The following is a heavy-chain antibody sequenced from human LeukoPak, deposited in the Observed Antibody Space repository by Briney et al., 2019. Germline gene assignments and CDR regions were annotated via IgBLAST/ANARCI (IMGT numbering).Heavy chain of an antibody. D-gene: IGHD3-10*01. Sequence: SETLSLTCTVSGGSISSSSYYWGWIRQPPGKGLDWIGSIYYSGSTYYNPSLKSRVTISVDTSKYQFSLKLSSVTAADTAVYYCARVSRGSGSKAYYFDYWGQGTRVSVSS. CDR2: IYYSGST. V-gene: IGHV4-39*01. CDR3: ARVSRGSGSKAYYFDY. J-gene: IGHJ4*02. CDR1: GGSISSSSYY.